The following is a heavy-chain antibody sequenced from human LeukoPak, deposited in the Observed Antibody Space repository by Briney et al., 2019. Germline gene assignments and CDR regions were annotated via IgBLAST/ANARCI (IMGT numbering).Heavy chain of an antibody. CDR3: ARGLGYDFWSGYFGVHWFDP. V-gene: IGHV4-59*12. J-gene: IGHJ5*02. CDR2: IYYSGST. Sequence: PSETLSLTCTVSGGSISSYYWSWIRQPPGKGLEWIGYIYYSGSTNYNPSLKSRVTISVDTSKNQFSLKLSSVTAADTAVYYCARGLGYDFWSGYFGVHWFDPWGQGTLVTVSS. CDR1: GGSISSYY. D-gene: IGHD3-3*01.